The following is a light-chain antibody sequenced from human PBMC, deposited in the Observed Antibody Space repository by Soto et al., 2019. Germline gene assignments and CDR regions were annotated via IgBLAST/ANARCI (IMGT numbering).Light chain of an antibody. CDR1: QSVCSNSNNKNY. CDR2: WEY. CDR3: KRYFSLHLT. Sequence: DIVMTQCAVSLAVSLGDRASINCNSSQSVCSNSNNKNYLGWYQQKPGQPNKILIYWEYSRESGVNDRFSGSGSGTDFTLPIRSMQPEDVAFYSCKRYFSLHLTLGGG. V-gene: IGKV4-1*01. J-gene: IGKJ4*01.